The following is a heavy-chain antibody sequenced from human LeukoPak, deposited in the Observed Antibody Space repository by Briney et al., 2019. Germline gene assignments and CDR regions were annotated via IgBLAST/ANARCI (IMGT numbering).Heavy chain of an antibody. Sequence: PSETLSLTCTVSGGSISSGSYYWSWIRQPAGKGLEWIGRTYTSGSTNYNPSLKSRVTISVDTSKNQFSLKLSSVTAADTAVYYCASRATWGPYYFDYWGQGTLVTVSS. CDR2: TYTSGST. CDR3: ASRATWGPYYFDY. CDR1: GGSISSGSYY. J-gene: IGHJ4*02. D-gene: IGHD1-26*01. V-gene: IGHV4-61*02.